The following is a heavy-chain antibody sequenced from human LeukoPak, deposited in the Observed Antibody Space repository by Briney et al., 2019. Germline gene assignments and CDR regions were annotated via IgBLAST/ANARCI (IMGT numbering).Heavy chain of an antibody. CDR1: GDSFISYY. CDR2: IYYSGGT. D-gene: IGHD6-6*01. CDR3: ASQMKGSSSQN. Sequence: SETLSLTCTVSGDSFISYYWSWIRQPPGKGLEWIGYIYYSGGTNYNPSLKSRVSISVDTSKNQFSLKLSSVTAADTAVYYCASQMKGSSSQNWGQGTLVTVSS. J-gene: IGHJ4*02. V-gene: IGHV4-59*01.